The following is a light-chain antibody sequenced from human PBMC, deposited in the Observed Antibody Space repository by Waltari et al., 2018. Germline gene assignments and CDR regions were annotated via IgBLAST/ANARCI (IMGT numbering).Light chain of an antibody. CDR2: KNN. Sequence: SVLTQPPSASGTPGQTVTIPCSGSSSNIGGNFVYWYQQLPGMAPQPLIYKNNQRPSGVPDRFSGSKSGTSASLAISGLRSDDEAEYYCAAWDDNLTGPLFGGWTKVTVL. CDR1: SSNIGGNF. J-gene: IGLJ3*02. CDR3: AAWDDNLTGPL. V-gene: IGLV1-47*01.